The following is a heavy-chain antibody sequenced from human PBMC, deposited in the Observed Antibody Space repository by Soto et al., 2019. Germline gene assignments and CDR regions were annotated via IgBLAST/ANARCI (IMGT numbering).Heavy chain of an antibody. Sequence: QVQLVQSGAEVKKPGSSVKVSCKASGGTFSSYAISWVRQAPGQGLEWMGGIIPIFGTANYAQKFQGRVTITADESTSTAYMELSSLRSEDTAVYYCARVGGDYGSGCYEDDAFDIWGQGTMVTVSS. D-gene: IGHD3-10*01. CDR1: GGTFSSYA. V-gene: IGHV1-69*01. J-gene: IGHJ3*02. CDR2: IIPIFGTA. CDR3: ARVGGDYGSGCYEDDAFDI.